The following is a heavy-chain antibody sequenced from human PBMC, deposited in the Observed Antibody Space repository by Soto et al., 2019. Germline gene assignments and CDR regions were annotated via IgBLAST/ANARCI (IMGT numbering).Heavy chain of an antibody. Sequence: ASVKVSSKAPGYAFTSSDLYWLRQSNGQGLEWMGWMNPNSGNTGYAQKFQGRVTMTRNTSISTAYMELSSLRSEDTAVYYCAKAFLNYTISPMDVRGKGTTVTVSS. CDR1: GYAFTSSD. CDR3: AKAFLNYTISPMDV. CDR2: MNPNSGNT. V-gene: IGHV1-8*01. J-gene: IGHJ6*03. D-gene: IGHD3-3*01.